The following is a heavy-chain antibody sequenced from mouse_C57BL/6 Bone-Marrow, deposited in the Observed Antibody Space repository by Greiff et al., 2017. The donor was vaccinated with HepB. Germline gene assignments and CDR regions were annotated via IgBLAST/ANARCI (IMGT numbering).Heavy chain of an antibody. CDR3: AREYYGSSYLSYWYFDV. D-gene: IGHD1-1*01. CDR1: GYAFTNYL. Sequence: QVQLQQSGAELVRPGTSVKVSCKASGYAFTNYLIEWVKQRPGQGLEWIGVINPGSGGTNYNEKFKGKATLTADKSSSTAYMQLSSLTSEDSAVYFCAREYYGSSYLSYWYFDVWGTGTTVTVSS. V-gene: IGHV1-54*01. CDR2: INPGSGGT. J-gene: IGHJ1*03.